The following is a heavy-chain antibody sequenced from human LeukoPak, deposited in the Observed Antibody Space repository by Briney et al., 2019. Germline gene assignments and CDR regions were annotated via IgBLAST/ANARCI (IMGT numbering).Heavy chain of an antibody. V-gene: IGHV3-23*01. J-gene: IGHJ4*02. CDR2: ISGSGGTT. CDR3: AKTPFGVGSVYHFDY. Sequence: AGGSLRLSCAASGFTFSSYATSWVRQAPGKGLEWVSAISGSGGTTYYADSVKGRFTISRDNSKNTLYLQMNSLRAEDTAIYYCAKTPFGVGSVYHFDYWGQGTLVIVSS. CDR1: GFTFSSYA. D-gene: IGHD3-3*01.